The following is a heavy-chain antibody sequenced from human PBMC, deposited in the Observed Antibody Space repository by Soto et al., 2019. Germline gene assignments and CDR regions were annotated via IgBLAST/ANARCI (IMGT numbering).Heavy chain of an antibody. V-gene: IGHV1-69*01. Sequence: QVQLVQSGADVKKPGSSVKVSGKASGDTFSRSTFSWVRQAPGQGLEWMGGIIPVFGATNYAQKFQGRVSITADESTSTAYMELTSVRSEDTAVYYCARLYSSSAERKMDVWGQGTTVTVSS. J-gene: IGHJ6*02. CDR2: IIPVFGAT. CDR1: GDTFSRST. CDR3: ARLYSSSAERKMDV. D-gene: IGHD6-6*01.